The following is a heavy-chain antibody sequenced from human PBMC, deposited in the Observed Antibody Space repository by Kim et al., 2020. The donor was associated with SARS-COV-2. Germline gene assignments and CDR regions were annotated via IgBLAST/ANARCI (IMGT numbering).Heavy chain of an antibody. CDR1: GGSISSSNW. J-gene: IGHJ4*02. D-gene: IGHD5-18*01. CDR2: IYHSGST. V-gene: IGHV4-4*02. Sequence: SETLSLTCAVSGGSISSSNWRSWVRQPPGKGLEWIGEIYHSGSTNYNPSLKSRVTISVDKSKNQFSLKLSSVTAADTAVYYCARSRAAMVMRFAYYFDYWGQGTLVTVSS. CDR3: ARSRAAMVMRFAYYFDY.